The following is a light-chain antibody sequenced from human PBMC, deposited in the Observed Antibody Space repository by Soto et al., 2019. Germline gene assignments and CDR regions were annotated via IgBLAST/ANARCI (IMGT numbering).Light chain of an antibody. V-gene: IGKV3-15*01. CDR1: QSVSSN. J-gene: IGKJ5*01. CDR3: QQDNNWPPIT. Sequence: EIVMTQSPATLSVSPGERATLSCRASQSVSSNLAWYQQKPGQAPRLLIYGASTRATGIPARFSGSGSGTDFTLTISSLQSEDFAVYYCQQDNNWPPITFGQVTRLEIK. CDR2: GAS.